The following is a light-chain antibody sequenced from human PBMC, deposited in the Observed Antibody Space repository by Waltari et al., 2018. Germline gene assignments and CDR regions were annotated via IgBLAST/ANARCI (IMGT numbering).Light chain of an antibody. CDR1: SSDVGAYNY. Sequence: QSALTQPASVSGSPGQSITVSCTGTSSDVGAYNYVFWYQHHPDKAPKLIIDDVVKRPSGVSERFSGAKSGNTASLTISGLQAEDEADYYCSSRRSGSTLVFGGGTKVTVL. CDR3: SSRRSGSTLV. J-gene: IGLJ3*02. V-gene: IGLV2-14*03. CDR2: DVV.